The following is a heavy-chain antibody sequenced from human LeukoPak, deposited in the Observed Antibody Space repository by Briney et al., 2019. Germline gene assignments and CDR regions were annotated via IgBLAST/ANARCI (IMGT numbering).Heavy chain of an antibody. CDR2: IYYSGST. D-gene: IGHD5-12*01. V-gene: IGHV4-39*01. Sequence: PSETLSLTCTVSGGSISSSSYYWGWIRQPPGKGLEWIGSIYYSGSTYYNPSLKSRVTISVDTSKNQFSLKLSSVTAADTAVYYCARSRGYSGYDRDPFDPWGQGTLVTVSS. J-gene: IGHJ5*02. CDR1: GGSISSSSYY. CDR3: ARSRGYSGYDRDPFDP.